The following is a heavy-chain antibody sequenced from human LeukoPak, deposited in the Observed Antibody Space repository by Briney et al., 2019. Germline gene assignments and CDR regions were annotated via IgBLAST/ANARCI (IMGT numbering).Heavy chain of an antibody. V-gene: IGHV3-23*01. CDR2: ISGSGDST. CDR3: AKSAGLGYCTSTSCPFDP. CDR1: GFTFSHSA. D-gene: IGHD2-2*01. Sequence: GGSLRLSCAASGFTFSHSAMNWVRQAPGKGLEWVSAISGSGDSTHYADSVKGRFTISRDNSKNTVFLQMNSLTAEDTAVYYCAKSAGLGYCTSTSCPFDPWGQGTLVTVSS. J-gene: IGHJ5*02.